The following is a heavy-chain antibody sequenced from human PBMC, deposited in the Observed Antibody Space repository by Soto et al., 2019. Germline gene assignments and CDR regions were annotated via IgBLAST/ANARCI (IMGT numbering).Heavy chain of an antibody. J-gene: IGHJ3*02. D-gene: IGHD5-18*01. V-gene: IGHV1-3*01. CDR3: ARDRYSFGPGAFDI. Sequence: GASSKVSCTASGYSFTNYAMHWVRQAPGQRLEWMGWINAGNANTKYSQKFQGRVTITRDTSASTAYMELSSLRSEDTAVYYCARDRYSFGPGAFDIWGQGTMVTVS. CDR1: GYSFTNYA. CDR2: INAGNANT.